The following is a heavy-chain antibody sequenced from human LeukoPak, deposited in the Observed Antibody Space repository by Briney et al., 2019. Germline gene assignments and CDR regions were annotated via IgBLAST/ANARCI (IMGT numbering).Heavy chain of an antibody. CDR2: IIPILGIA. Sequence: SVKVSCKASGGTFSSYAISWVRQAPGQGLEWMGRIIPILGIANYAQKFQGRVTFTADKSTSTAYMELSSLRSEDTAVYYCARGAPGSYCSGGSCPYFDYWGQGTLVSVSS. V-gene: IGHV1-69*04. J-gene: IGHJ4*02. CDR3: ARGAPGSYCSGGSCPYFDY. D-gene: IGHD2-15*01. CDR1: GGTFSSYA.